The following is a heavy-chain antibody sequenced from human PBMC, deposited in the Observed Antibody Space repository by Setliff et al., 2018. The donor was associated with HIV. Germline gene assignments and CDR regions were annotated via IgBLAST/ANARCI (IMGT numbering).Heavy chain of an antibody. CDR1: GYSFTNYI. CDR2: INGNI. J-gene: IGHJ4*02. V-gene: IGHV1-3*01. CDR3: ARHDSGGYYSLDY. Sequence: ASVKVSCKASGYSFTNYIMTWVRQAPGQKLEWMGWINGNIKYSQKFQDRVTITRDTSASTVYMDLSSLTSEDTAVYYCARHDSGGYYSLDYWGQGTLATVSS. D-gene: IGHD3-22*01.